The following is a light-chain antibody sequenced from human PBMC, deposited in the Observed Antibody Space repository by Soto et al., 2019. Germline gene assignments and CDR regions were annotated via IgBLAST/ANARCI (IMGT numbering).Light chain of an antibody. CDR3: HQYGSSSWT. V-gene: IGKV3-20*01. CDR1: QSVSSD. CDR2: DAS. J-gene: IGKJ1*01. Sequence: EIVMTPSRATLSVSPCERATLSFSASQSVSSDLAWYQQRPGQAPRLLIYDASNRATGIPARFSGSGSGTDFTPTISRLEPEDFAVYYCHQYGSSSWTFGQGTKVDIK.